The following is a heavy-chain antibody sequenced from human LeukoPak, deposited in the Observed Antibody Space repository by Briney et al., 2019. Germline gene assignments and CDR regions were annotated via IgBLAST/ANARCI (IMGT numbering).Heavy chain of an antibody. D-gene: IGHD3-10*01. CDR2: IKQDGSQK. Sequence: GGSLRLSCAASGFTFSSYWMSWVRQAPGKGLEWVANIKQDGSQKYYVDSVKGRFTISRDNAKNSLYLQMNSLRAEDTAVYYCAKLAVRGVIDYWGQGTLVTVSS. CDR1: GFTFSSYW. J-gene: IGHJ4*02. V-gene: IGHV3-7*03. CDR3: AKLAVRGVIDY.